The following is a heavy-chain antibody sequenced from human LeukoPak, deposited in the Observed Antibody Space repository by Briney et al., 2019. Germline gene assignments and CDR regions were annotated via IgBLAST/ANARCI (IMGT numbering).Heavy chain of an antibody. J-gene: IGHJ6*03. CDR1: GGTFSSYA. CDR3: ARGHCSSTSCPTDPYYYYMDV. D-gene: IGHD2-2*01. Sequence: SVKVSCKASGGTFSSYAISWVRQAPGQGLEWMGGIIPIFGTANYAQKFQGRVTITADESTSTAYMELSSLRSEDTAVYYCARGHCSSTSCPTDPYYYYMDVWGKGTTVTVSS. V-gene: IGHV1-69*13. CDR2: IIPIFGTA.